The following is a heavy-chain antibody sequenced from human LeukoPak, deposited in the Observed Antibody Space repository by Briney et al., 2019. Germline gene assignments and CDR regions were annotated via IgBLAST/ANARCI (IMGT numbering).Heavy chain of an antibody. V-gene: IGHV3-74*01. CDR1: GFTFSSYW. D-gene: IGHD3-3*01. CDR3: VRSFWSGYYNRYYFDY. Sequence: PGGSLRLSCAASGFTFSSYWMHWVRQAPGKGLVWVSRINTDGSSTSYADSVKGRFTISRDNAKNTLYLQMNSLRAEDTAVYYCVRSFWSGYYNRYYFDYWGQGTLATVSS. CDR2: INTDGSST. J-gene: IGHJ4*02.